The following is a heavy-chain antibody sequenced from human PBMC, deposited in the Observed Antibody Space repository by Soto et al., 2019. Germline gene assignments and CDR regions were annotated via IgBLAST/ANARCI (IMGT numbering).Heavy chain of an antibody. J-gene: IGHJ4*02. D-gene: IGHD6-19*01. CDR3: ARYFRGSGRYFFDY. V-gene: IGHV3-7*03. CDR2: INQDGGET. CDR1: GFTFISSF. Sequence: GGSLRLSCVASGFTFISSFMGWVRQAPGKGLEWVANINQDGGETYYVDSVEGRFTISRDNAKDSLYLQMNSLRGEDTAVYYCARYFRGSGRYFFDYWGQGTRVTVSS.